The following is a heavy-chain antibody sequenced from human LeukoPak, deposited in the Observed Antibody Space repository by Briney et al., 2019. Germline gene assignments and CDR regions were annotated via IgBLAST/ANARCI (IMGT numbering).Heavy chain of an antibody. Sequence: GGSLRLSCAASGFTFSSYSMNWVRQAPGKGLEWVSSISSSSSYIYYADSVKGRFTISRDNAKNSLYLQMNSLIAEDTAVYYCARVTMVRGVIIDWFDPWGQGTLVTVSS. CDR1: GFTFSSYS. CDR3: ARVTMVRGVIIDWFDP. V-gene: IGHV3-21*01. CDR2: ISSSSSYI. D-gene: IGHD3-10*01. J-gene: IGHJ5*02.